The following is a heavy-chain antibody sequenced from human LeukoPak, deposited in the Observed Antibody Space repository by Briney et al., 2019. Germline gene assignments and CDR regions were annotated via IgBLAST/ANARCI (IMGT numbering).Heavy chain of an antibody. CDR3: ARLVGDREAGRRRQQLAGGYFDL. D-gene: IGHD6-13*01. CDR2: IYYSGST. J-gene: IGHJ2*01. V-gene: IGHV4-39*01. CDR1: GGSISSSSYY. Sequence: SETLSLTCTVSGGSISSSSYYWGWIRQPPGKGLEWIGSIYYSGSTYYNPSLKSRVTISVDTSKNQFSLKLSSVTAADTAVYYCARLVGDREAGRRRQQLAGGYFDLWGRGTLVTVSS.